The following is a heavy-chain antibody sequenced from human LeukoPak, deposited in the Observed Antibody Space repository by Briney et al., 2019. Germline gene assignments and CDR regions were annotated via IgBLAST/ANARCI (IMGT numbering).Heavy chain of an antibody. Sequence: GGSLRLSCAASGFTFSSYSMNWGRQAPGKGLEWVSYISSGNIYYADSVKGRFTISRDNAKNSLYLQMNSLRDEDTAVYYCAREDGSGSYLVYWGQGTLVTVSS. J-gene: IGHJ4*02. V-gene: IGHV3-48*02. CDR2: ISSGNI. D-gene: IGHD3-10*01. CDR1: GFTFSSYS. CDR3: AREDGSGSYLVY.